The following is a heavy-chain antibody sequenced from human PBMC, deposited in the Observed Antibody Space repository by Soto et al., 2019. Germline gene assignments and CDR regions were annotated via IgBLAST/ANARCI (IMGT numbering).Heavy chain of an antibody. Sequence: EVLLVQSGGGLARPGGSLRLSCGASGFTFSASSMNWVRQAPGKGLEWVSSISSSGRKIYYADSVKGRFTIARDNAKNSLYLHMDGRTPADTAVYYCARNLTRESTTDYFDIWSQGSLVTVSS. J-gene: IGHJ4*02. V-gene: IGHV3-21*02. CDR2: ISSSGRKI. CDR3: ARNLTRESTTDYFDI. D-gene: IGHD1-1*01. CDR1: GFTFSASS.